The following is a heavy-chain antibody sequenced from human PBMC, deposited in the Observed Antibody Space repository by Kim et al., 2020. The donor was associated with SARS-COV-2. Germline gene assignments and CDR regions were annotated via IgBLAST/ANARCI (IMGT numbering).Heavy chain of an antibody. V-gene: IGHV3-30*01. D-gene: IGHD1-26*01. CDR3: ARDQGGSNYEPGDY. J-gene: IGHJ4*02. Sequence: AALVNGRVTISRDNSKNTLYLQMNSLGAEDTAVYYCARDQGGSNYEPGDYWGQGTLVTVSS.